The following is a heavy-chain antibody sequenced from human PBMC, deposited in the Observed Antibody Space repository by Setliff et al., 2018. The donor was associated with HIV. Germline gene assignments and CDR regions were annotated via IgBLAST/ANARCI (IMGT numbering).Heavy chain of an antibody. CDR1: GYIFTTYW. CDR2: IYPDDSNI. Sequence: PGESLKISCQAFGYIFTTYWIGWVRQMPGEGLEWMGIIYPDDSNIRYNPSFQNQVTISADKSITTAYLQINNLKASDTDTYYCARRDGRSMNAFQIWGPGTVVTVSS. CDR3: ARRDGRSMNAFQI. V-gene: IGHV5-51*01. D-gene: IGHD6-13*01. J-gene: IGHJ3*01.